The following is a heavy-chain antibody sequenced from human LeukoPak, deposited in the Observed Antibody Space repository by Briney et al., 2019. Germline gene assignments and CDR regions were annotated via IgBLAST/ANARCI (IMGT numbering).Heavy chain of an antibody. Sequence: SSETLSLTCAVYGGSFSGYYWSWIRQPPGKGLEWIGEINHSGSTNYNPSLKSRVTISVDTSKNQSSLKLSSVTAADTAVYYCARGRGPTTVTTRYFDYWGQGTLVTVSS. CDR1: GGSFSGYY. V-gene: IGHV4-34*01. CDR2: INHSGST. D-gene: IGHD4-11*01. CDR3: ARGRGPTTVTTRYFDY. J-gene: IGHJ4*02.